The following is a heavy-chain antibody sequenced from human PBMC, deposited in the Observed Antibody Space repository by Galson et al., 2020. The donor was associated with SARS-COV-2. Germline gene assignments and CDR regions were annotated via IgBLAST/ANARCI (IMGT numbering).Heavy chain of an antibody. CDR2: IYYSGST. CDR3: AGFRLYFRHYYGLDV. Sequence: ETSEPLSLTCNVSGGSISSYYWSWIRQPPGKGLEWIGYIYYSGSTNYNPSLKSRVTISIDTSKNQFSLRLSSVTAADTAVYYCAGFRLYFRHYYGLDVWGEGTTVMVSS. V-gene: IGHV4-59*01. J-gene: IGHJ6*04. CDR1: GGSISSYY. D-gene: IGHD2-8*01.